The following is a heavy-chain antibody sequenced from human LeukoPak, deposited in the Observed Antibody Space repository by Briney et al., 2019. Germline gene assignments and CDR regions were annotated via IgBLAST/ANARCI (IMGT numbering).Heavy chain of an antibody. J-gene: IGHJ4*02. V-gene: IGHV3-66*04. Sequence: PGGSLRFSCAASGFTVSSNYMSWVRQAPGKGLEWVSIIYSGGSTYYADSVKGRFTISRDNSKNTLYLQMNSLRAEDTAVYYCARPLGTAAGVDYWGQGTLVTVSS. D-gene: IGHD1-7*01. CDR2: IYSGGST. CDR1: GFTVSSNY. CDR3: ARPLGTAAGVDY.